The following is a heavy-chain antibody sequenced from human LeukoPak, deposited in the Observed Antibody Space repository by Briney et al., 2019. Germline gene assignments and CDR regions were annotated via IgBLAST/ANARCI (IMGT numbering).Heavy chain of an antibody. CDR1: GGSVSSGIYY. CDR2: IFHSGST. V-gene: IGHV4-30-2*01. Sequence: PSQTLSLTCTVSGGSVSSGIYYWSWIRQPPGKGLEWIGYIFHSGSTYYTSSLKRRVTISIDRSKNQFSLRLNSVTAADTAVYYCARTQTGHNWFDPWGQGTRVTVSS. CDR3: ARTQTGHNWFDP. D-gene: IGHD3-9*01. J-gene: IGHJ5*02.